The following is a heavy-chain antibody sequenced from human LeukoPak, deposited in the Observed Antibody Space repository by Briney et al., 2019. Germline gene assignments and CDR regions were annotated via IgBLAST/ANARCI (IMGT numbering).Heavy chain of an antibody. D-gene: IGHD2-2*02. CDR2: INPNSGGT. J-gene: IGHJ4*02. Sequence: GASVKVSCKASGYTFTGYYMHWARQAPGQGLEWMGWINPNSGGTNYAQKFQGRVTMTRDTSISTAYMELSRLRSDDTAVYYCARSLYCSSTSCYTFDYWGQGTLVTVSS. CDR3: ARSLYCSSTSCYTFDY. CDR1: GYTFTGYY. V-gene: IGHV1-2*02.